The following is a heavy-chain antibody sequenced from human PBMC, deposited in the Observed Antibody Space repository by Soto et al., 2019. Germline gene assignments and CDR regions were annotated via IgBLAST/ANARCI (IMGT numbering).Heavy chain of an antibody. CDR3: AKDLGSLVIVVTYTY. J-gene: IGHJ4*02. CDR2: ISGSGGST. D-gene: IGHD5-12*01. Sequence: EVQLLESGGGLVQPGGSMRISCAASGFTFSSYAMSWVRQAPGKGLEWVSAISGSGGSTYYADSVKGRFTISRDNSKNTLYLQMNSLRAEDTAVYYCAKDLGSLVIVVTYTYWGQGTLVTVSS. V-gene: IGHV3-23*01. CDR1: GFTFSSYA.